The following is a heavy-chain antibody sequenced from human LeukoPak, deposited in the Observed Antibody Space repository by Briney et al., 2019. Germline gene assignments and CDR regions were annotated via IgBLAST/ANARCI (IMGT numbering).Heavy chain of an antibody. Sequence: SSETLSLTCAVYGGSFSGYYWSWIRQPPGKGLEWIGEINHSGSTNYNPSLKSRVTISVDTSKNQFSLKLSSVTAADTAVYYCARAIAARRYYYYYYMDVWGKGTTVTVSS. D-gene: IGHD6-6*01. CDR1: GGSFSGYY. V-gene: IGHV4-34*01. J-gene: IGHJ6*03. CDR2: INHSGST. CDR3: ARAIAARRYYYYYYMDV.